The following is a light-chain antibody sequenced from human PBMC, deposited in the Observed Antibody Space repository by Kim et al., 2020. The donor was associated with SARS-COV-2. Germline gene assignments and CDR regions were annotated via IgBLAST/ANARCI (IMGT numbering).Light chain of an antibody. CDR2: GKN. CDR1: SLSSYY. V-gene: IGLV3-19*01. Sequence: VSFVQTGRIRCQGDSLSSYYATWFQQKPRQAPILVIYGKNNRPSGIPDRFSCSSSGNTASLTITGTQAGDEADYYCNSRDSNDNVVFGGGTQLTVL. J-gene: IGLJ2*01. CDR3: NSRDSNDNVV.